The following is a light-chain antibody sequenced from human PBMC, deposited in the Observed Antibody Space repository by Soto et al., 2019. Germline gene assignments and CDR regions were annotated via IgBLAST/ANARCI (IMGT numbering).Light chain of an antibody. CDR1: QSVSRSY. CDR2: GAS. CDR3: QQYGSSPGT. V-gene: IGKV3-20*01. Sequence: EIVLTQSPGTLSLSPGERATLSCRASQSVSRSYLAWYQQKPGQAPRLLIYGASIRATGIPDRFSGSGSGTDFTLTISRLEPEDFAVYYCQQYGSSPGTFGQGTKVEIK. J-gene: IGKJ1*01.